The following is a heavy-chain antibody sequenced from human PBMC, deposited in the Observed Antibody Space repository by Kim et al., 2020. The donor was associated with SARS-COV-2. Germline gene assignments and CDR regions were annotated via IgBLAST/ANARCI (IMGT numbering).Heavy chain of an antibody. CDR2: IWYDGSNK. V-gene: IGHV3-33*01. CDR1: GFTFSSYG. Sequence: GGSLRLSCAASGFTFSSYGMHWVRQAPGKGLEWVAVIWYDGSNKYYADSVKGRFTISRDNSKNTLYLQMNSLRAEDTAVYYCARDHVAMVRGVIIQPWYYYSYGMDVWGQGTTVTVSS. J-gene: IGHJ6*02. D-gene: IGHD3-10*01. CDR3: ARDHVAMVRGVIIQPWYYYSYGMDV.